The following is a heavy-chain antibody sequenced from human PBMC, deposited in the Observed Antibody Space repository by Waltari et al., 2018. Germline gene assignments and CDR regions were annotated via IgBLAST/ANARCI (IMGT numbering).Heavy chain of an antibody. CDR1: GWSFSGYY. D-gene: IGHD6-6*01. CDR2: IKHSGST. CDR3: ARGIAARRRGWFDP. J-gene: IGHJ5*02. V-gene: IGHV4-34*01. Sequence: QVQLQPWGAGLLKPSETLSLTCAVYGWSFSGYYWSWSRQPPGKGLEWIGEIKHSGSTNYNPSLKSRVTISVDTSKNQFSLKLSSVTAADTAVYYCARGIAARRRGWFDPWGQGTLVTVSS.